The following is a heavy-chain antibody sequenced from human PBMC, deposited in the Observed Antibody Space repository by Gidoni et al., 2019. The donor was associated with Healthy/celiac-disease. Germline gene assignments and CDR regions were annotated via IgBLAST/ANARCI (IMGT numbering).Heavy chain of an antibody. J-gene: IGHJ4*02. Sequence: QVQLQESGPGLVKPSQTLYLTCTVSAGPLSSGGYYWSWLRQHPGKGLELIGYIYYSGSTYYNPSLKSRVTISVDTSKNQFSLKLSSVTAADTAVYYCASALDYYDSSGSHAGYYFDYWGQGTLVTVSS. CDR2: IYYSGST. V-gene: IGHV4-31*03. CDR3: ASALDYYDSSGSHAGYYFDY. CDR1: AGPLSSGGYY. D-gene: IGHD3-22*01.